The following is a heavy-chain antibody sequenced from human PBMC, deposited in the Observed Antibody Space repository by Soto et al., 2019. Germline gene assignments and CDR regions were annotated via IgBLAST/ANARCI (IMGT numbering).Heavy chain of an antibody. CDR2: ISGSGGST. D-gene: IGHD2-2*01. J-gene: IGHJ5*02. CDR1: GFPFSIYA. V-gene: IGHV3-23*01. Sequence: PGGSLRLSCAASGFPFSIYAMSLVRQSPGKGLEWVSSISGSGGSTYYADSVKGRFTISRDNSKNTLYLQMNSLRAEETAVYYCAKAGPYCSSTSCNNWFDPWGQGTRVTVSS. CDR3: AKAGPYCSSTSCNNWFDP.